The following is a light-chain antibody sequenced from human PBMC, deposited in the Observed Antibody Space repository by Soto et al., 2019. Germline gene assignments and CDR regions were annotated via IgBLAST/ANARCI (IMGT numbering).Light chain of an antibody. CDR1: QSVTSTY. CDR3: QQYGSSPPLT. J-gene: IGKJ4*01. CDR2: DTY. Sequence: IVLTQSPDSLSLSPGERATLSCKSSQSVTSTYLAWYQQKPGQAPRLRIYDTYRRATGTPDRFNGSGSGTDFTLTISRLEPEDFVVYYCQQYGSSPPLTFGGGTKVDIK. V-gene: IGKV3-20*01.